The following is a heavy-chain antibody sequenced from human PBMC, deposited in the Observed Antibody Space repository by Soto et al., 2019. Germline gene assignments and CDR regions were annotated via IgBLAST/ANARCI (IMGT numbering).Heavy chain of an antibody. J-gene: IGHJ3*02. CDR2: IYPADSET. CDR3: ARQVASSGEGAFDI. V-gene: IGHV5-51*01. Sequence: EVQLVQSGAEVNKPGESLKISCKCSGYSFTSYWIGWVRQMPEKGLEWMGFIYPADSETKYSPSFQGQVTISADESISTAFLQWSRLKASDAAIYYCARQVASSGEGAFDIWGQGTMVTVSS. CDR1: GYSFTSYW. D-gene: IGHD3-22*01.